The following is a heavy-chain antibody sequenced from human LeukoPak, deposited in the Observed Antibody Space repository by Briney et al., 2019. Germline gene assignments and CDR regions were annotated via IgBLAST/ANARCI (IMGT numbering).Heavy chain of an antibody. V-gene: IGHV3-66*01. Sequence: GGSLRLSCVASGIDVSTDYITWVRQAPGKGLEWVSIIYSEGTIYYADSVKGRFSISRDISKNTVTLQMSSLRAEDTAVYYCARDRFNGMDVWGQGTTVTVSS. CDR3: ARDRFNGMDV. CDR2: IYSEGTI. D-gene: IGHD3-3*01. J-gene: IGHJ6*02. CDR1: GIDVSTDY.